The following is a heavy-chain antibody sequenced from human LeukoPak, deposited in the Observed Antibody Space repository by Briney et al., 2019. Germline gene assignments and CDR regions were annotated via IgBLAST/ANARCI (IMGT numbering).Heavy chain of an antibody. CDR2: IYYSGST. V-gene: IGHV4-31*11. J-gene: IGHJ5*02. CDR3: ARHPLKAYVSDWFDP. CDR1: GGSISSGDYY. D-gene: IGHD3-10*02. Sequence: SETLSLTCAVSGGSISSGDYYWSWIRQHPGEGLEWIGYIYYSGSTYYNPSLKSRLTISVDTSKNQFSLKLSSVTAADTAVYYCARHPLKAYVSDWFDPWGQGTLVTVSS.